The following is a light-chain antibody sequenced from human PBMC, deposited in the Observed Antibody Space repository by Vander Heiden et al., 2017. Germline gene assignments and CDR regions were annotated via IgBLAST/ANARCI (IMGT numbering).Light chain of an antibody. V-gene: IGKV1-9*01. CDR2: AAS. J-gene: IGKJ4*01. Sequence: DIQLTQSPSFLSASVGDRVTITCRASQDISGLLAWFQQKPGKAPKFLIYAASTLESGVPSSFSGSGSVTEFTLTISSLQPEDFATYYCRQVKSYPLTFGGRTKVEIK. CDR1: QDISGL. CDR3: RQVKSYPLT.